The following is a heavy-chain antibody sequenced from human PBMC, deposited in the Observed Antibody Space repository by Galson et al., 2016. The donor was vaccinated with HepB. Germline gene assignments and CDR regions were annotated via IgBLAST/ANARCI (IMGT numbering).Heavy chain of an antibody. CDR1: GYTFTRYY. D-gene: IGHD6-13*01. J-gene: IGHJ1*01. CDR3: ARASSRDSSSWYGAEYFQH. CDR2: INPNGGST. V-gene: IGHV1-46*01. Sequence: SVKVSCKASGYTFTRYYMHWVRQAPGQGLEWMGIINPNGGSTSYSQKFQGRVTMTRDTSTSTVYMELSSLRSEDTAVYYCARASSRDSSSWYGAEYFQHWGQGTLVNVSS.